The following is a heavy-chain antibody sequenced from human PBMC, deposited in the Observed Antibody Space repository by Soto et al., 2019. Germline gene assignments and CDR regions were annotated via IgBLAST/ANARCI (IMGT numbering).Heavy chain of an antibody. CDR1: GGTFSSYA. Sequence: SVKVSCKASGGTFSSYAISWVRQAPGQGLEWMGGIIPIFGTANYAQKFQGRVTITADESTSTAYMELSSLRSEDTAVYYCSTFTRNWNHGLYYCGQGTLVPVSA. CDR2: IIPIFGTA. V-gene: IGHV1-69*13. J-gene: IGHJ4*02. CDR3: STFTRNWNHGLYY. D-gene: IGHD1-20*01.